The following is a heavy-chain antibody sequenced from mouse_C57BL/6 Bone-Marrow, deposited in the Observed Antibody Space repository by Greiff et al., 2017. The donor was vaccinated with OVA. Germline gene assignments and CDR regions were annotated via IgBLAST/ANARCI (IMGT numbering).Heavy chain of an antibody. J-gene: IGHJ3*01. V-gene: IGHV2-2*01. D-gene: IGHD2-1*01. CDR2: IWSGGST. CDR3: ARLLPWVAY. CDR1: GFSLTSYG. Sequence: VHLVESGPGLVQPSQSLSITCTVSGFSLTSYGVHWVRQSPGKGLEWLGVIWSGGSTDYNAAFISRLSISKDNSKSQVFFKMNSLQADDTAIYYCARLLPWVAYWGQGTLVTVSA.